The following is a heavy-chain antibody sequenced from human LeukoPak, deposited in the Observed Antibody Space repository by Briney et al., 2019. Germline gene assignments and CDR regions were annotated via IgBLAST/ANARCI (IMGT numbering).Heavy chain of an antibody. D-gene: IGHD4-23*01. CDR2: INHSGST. CDR1: GGSFSGYY. J-gene: IGHJ3*02. Sequence: SETLSLTCAVYGGSFSGYYWSWIRQPPGKGLEWIGEINHSGSTNYNPSLKSRVTISVDTSKNQFSLKLSSVTAADTAVYYCARVGGGVHESRAFDIWGQGTMVTVSS. V-gene: IGHV4-34*01. CDR3: ARVGGGVHESRAFDI.